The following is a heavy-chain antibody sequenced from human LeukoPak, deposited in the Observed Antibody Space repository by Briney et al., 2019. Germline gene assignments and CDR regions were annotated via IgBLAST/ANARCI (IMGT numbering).Heavy chain of an antibody. CDR1: DDSITMYY. CDR3: ARGRVSSSTWYSTYYYFFYMDF. D-gene: IGHD4-11*01. V-gene: IGHV4-59*01. J-gene: IGHJ6*03. CDR2: VDHTGST. Sequence: PSETLSLTCTVSDDSITMYYWTWIRQPPGKGLEWIGYVDHTGSTKFNPSLNGRVSISRDMSNNFFSLRLRSVTAAGTVVYFCARGRVSSSTWYSTYYYFFYMDFWGKGTTVTVSS.